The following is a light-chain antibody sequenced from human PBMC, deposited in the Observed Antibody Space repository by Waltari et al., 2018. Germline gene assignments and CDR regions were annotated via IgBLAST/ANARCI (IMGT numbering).Light chain of an antibody. CDR3: YSAADNNRQV. V-gene: IGLV3-27*01. Sequence: SYELTQPSSVSVSPGQTARITCSGDILAKRYARCFQQKPGQAPVVVIYKDSERPSGIPERFSGSNSGTTVTLTISGAQVEDEADYYCYSAADNNRQVFGGGTKLTVL. CDR1: ILAKRY. J-gene: IGLJ3*02. CDR2: KDS.